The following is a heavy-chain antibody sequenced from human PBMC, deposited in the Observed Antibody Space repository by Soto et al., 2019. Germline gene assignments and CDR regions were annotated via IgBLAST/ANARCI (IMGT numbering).Heavy chain of an antibody. CDR1: GGSFSGYY. V-gene: IGHV4-34*01. CDR2: INHSGST. CDR3: ARGPQFDY. J-gene: IGHJ4*02. Sequence: SETLSLTCAVYGGSFSGYYWSWIRQPPGKGLEWIGEINHSGSTNYNPSLKSRVTISVDTSKNQFSLKLSSVTAADTAVYYCARGPQFDYWGQGTLVTVSS.